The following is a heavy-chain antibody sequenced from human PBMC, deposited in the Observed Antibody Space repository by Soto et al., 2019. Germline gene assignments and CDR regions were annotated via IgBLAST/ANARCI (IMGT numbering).Heavy chain of an antibody. CDR2: IKTNSEGGTT. Sequence: EVQLVESGGGLIYPGGSLRLSCAASGLTISNAWMNWVRQAPGKGLEWVGRIKTNSEGGTTDYAAAVKGRFTVSRDDSKNTLYLQMNSLKTEDTAVYYCTTGSVEGVWGQGTMVAVPS. CDR1: GLTISNAW. CDR3: TTGSVEGV. J-gene: IGHJ6*02. V-gene: IGHV3-15*07.